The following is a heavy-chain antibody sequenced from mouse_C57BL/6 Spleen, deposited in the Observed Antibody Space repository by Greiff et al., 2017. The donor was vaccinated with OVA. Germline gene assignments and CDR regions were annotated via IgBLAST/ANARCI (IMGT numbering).Heavy chain of an antibody. Sequence: EVQLQQSGPELVKPGASVKISCKASGYSFTDYNMNWVKQSNGKSLEWIGVINPNYGTTSYNQKFKGKATLTVDQSSSTAYMQLNSLTSEDSAVYDCARSAPYGSSPAWFAYWGQGTLVTVSA. D-gene: IGHD1-1*01. CDR1: GYSFTDYN. V-gene: IGHV1-39*01. CDR2: INPNYGTT. J-gene: IGHJ3*01. CDR3: ARSAPYGSSPAWFAY.